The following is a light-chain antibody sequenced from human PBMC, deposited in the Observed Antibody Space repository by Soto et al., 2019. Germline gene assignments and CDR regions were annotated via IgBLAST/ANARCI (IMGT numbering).Light chain of an antibody. V-gene: IGKV3-20*01. CDR1: QSVSSSY. CDR2: GAS. J-gene: IGKJ1*01. CDR3: QQYGSSSWT. Sequence: EIVLTQSPGTLSLSPGERATLSCRASQSVSSSYLAWYQQKPGQAPRLLIYGASSRATGIPDRFSGSGSGTDFILSISRLEPEDFAVYYWQQYGSSSWTFGQGTKVEIK.